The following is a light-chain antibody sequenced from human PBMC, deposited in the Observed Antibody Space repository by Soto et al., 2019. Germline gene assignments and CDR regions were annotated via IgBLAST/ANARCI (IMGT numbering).Light chain of an antibody. CDR3: AAWDDTLYAHV. CDR2: SYT. CDR1: DSNIGRNA. J-gene: IGLJ1*01. Sequence: QSVLTQPPSASGTPGQRVTVSCSGSDSNIGRNAVNWYRQLPGTAPKLLIFSYTQRPSGVPDRFSGSKSGTSASLTISGLQSEDEADYYCAAWDDTLYAHVFGSGTKGTVL. V-gene: IGLV1-44*01.